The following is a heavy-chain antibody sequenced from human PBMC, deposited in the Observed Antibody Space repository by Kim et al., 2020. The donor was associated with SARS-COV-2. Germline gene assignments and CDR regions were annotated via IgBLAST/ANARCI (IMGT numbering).Heavy chain of an antibody. CDR1: GFTFSNYA. D-gene: IGHD3-16*02. Sequence: GGSLRLSCAASGFTFSNYAMNWVRQAPGKGLEWVSAISGSDDSTYYADSVKGRFTISRDNSKNTLYLQMNSLRAEDTAVYRCARAAGLYYYFYAMDVWGQGTTVSVSS. J-gene: IGHJ6*02. CDR3: ARAAGLYYYFYAMDV. V-gene: IGHV3-23*01. CDR2: ISGSDDST.